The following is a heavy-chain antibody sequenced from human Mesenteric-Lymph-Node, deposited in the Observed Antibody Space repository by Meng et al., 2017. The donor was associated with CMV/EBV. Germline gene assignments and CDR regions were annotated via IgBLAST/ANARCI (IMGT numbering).Heavy chain of an antibody. CDR1: GFSVSTSGVG. V-gene: IGHV2-5*02. J-gene: IGHJ4*02. Sequence: LPCTFSGFSVSTSGVGLGWIRQPPGKALEWLVLIYWDDDKRYSPSLKSRLTITKDTSKNQVALTMTNMDPVDTATYYCARTYNAAFDNWGQGTLVTVSS. CDR2: IYWDDDK. D-gene: IGHD1-1*01. CDR3: ARTYNAAFDN.